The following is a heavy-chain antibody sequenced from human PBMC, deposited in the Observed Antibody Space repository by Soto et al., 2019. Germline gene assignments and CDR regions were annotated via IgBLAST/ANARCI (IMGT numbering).Heavy chain of an antibody. V-gene: IGHV3-23*01. J-gene: IGHJ6*02. Sequence: EVQLLESGGGLVQPGGSLRLSCAASGSSFSSYAMNWVRQAPGKGLEWVSSISGPGSITYYADSVKGRFTISRDNSKDTLYMQMNSLRVEDTAVYYCEKGGFWVHYGMDVWGQGTTVTVSS. D-gene: IGHD3-16*01. CDR1: GSSFSSYA. CDR3: EKGGFWVHYGMDV. CDR2: ISGPGSIT.